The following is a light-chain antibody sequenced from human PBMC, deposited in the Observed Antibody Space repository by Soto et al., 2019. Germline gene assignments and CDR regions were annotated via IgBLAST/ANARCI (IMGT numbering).Light chain of an antibody. V-gene: IGKV1-5*03. CDR2: KAS. Sequence: DIQMTQSPSTLSASVGDRVTITCRASQSISSWLAWYQQKPGNAPKLLIYKASSLESGVPSRFSGSGPGTEFTLTISSLQPDDFAPYYCQPYNSYPWTFGKGTKLEIK. CDR3: QPYNSYPWT. CDR1: QSISSW. J-gene: IGKJ1*01.